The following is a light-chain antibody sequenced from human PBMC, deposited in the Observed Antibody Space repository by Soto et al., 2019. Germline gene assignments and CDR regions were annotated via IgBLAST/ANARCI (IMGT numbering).Light chain of an antibody. CDR2: GAS. CDR1: QSVSSN. Sequence: PGERATLSCRASQSVSSNLAWYQQKPGQAPRLLIYGASTRATGIPARFSGSGSGTEFTLTISSLQSEDFAVYYCQQYNNWPPITFGQGTKVDIK. V-gene: IGKV3-15*01. CDR3: QQYNNWPPIT. J-gene: IGKJ1*01.